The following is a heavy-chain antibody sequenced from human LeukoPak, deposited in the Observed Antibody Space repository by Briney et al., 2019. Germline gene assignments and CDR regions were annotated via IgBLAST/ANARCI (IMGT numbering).Heavy chain of an antibody. J-gene: IGHJ4*02. CDR3: ATSGLSRFGF. CDR1: GFNFNNYA. Sequence: GGSLRLSCAASGFNFNNYAMSWVRQAPGKGLEWVSGISGSGGSGSTYYADSVKGRFTISRDNSKNTLYLQMNSLRAEDTAVYYCATSGLSRFGFWGQGTLVTVSS. CDR2: ISGSGGSGST. V-gene: IGHV3-23*01. D-gene: IGHD2/OR15-2a*01.